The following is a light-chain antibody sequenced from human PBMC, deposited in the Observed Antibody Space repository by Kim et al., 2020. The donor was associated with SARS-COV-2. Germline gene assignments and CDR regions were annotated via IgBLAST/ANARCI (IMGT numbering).Light chain of an antibody. CDR2: GAS. J-gene: IGKJ5*01. CDR1: QGLNTD. V-gene: IGKV1-8*01. Sequence: SAFIGDIVTITCPASQGLNTDLAWYQQKPGTAPKLLIYGASTLQSGVPSRFSASGSGTDYTFTFSLQSEDLATYYCQQYYSFPITFGQGTRLEIK. CDR3: QQYYSFPIT.